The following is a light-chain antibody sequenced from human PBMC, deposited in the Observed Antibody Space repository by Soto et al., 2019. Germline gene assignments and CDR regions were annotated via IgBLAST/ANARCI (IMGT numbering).Light chain of an antibody. Sequence: DIQMTQSPSSLSASVGDRVTITCRASQSISSYLNWYQQKPGKAPKLLIYAASSLHSGVPSRFSGSGSGTDFTLTISSLQPDDFATYYCQQSYSTLTFGPGTKVDIK. V-gene: IGKV1-39*01. J-gene: IGKJ3*01. CDR1: QSISSY. CDR3: QQSYSTLT. CDR2: AAS.